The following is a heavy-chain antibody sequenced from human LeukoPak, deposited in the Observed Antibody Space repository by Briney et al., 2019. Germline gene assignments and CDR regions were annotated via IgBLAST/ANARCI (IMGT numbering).Heavy chain of an antibody. Sequence: PSETLSLTCTVSGGPISGHYWSWIRQPPGKGLEWIGYIYYSGTSTYNPSPKSRVTISVDTSKNQFSLKLSSVTAADTAVYYCARDRTGNNWFDPWGQGTLVTVSS. V-gene: IGHV4-59*11. CDR1: GGPISGHY. CDR3: ARDRTGNNWFDP. D-gene: IGHD1-1*01. J-gene: IGHJ5*02. CDR2: IYYSGTS.